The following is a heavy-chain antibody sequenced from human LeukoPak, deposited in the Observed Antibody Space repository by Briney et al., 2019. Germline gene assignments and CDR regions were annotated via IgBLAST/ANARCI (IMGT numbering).Heavy chain of an antibody. CDR2: IYYSGST. D-gene: IGHD3-22*01. V-gene: IGHV4-30-4*08. CDR1: GGSTSGGNYY. CDR3: ARGRGVPYYYDSSGYYPADY. Sequence: PSETLSLTCIVSGGSTSGGNYYWGWIRQPPGKGLECIGHIYYSGSTYYNPSLKSRVTISVDTSKNQFSLKLSSVTAADTAVYYCARGRGVPYYYDSSGYYPADYWGQGTLVTVSS. J-gene: IGHJ4*02.